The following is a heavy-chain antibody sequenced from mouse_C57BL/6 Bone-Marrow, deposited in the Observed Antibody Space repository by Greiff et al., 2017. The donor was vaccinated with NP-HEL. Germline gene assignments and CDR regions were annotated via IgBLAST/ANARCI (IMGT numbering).Heavy chain of an antibody. CDR3: ARHYGSFYAMDY. CDR2: IDPSDSYT. V-gene: IGHV1-59*01. CDR1: GYTFTSYW. D-gene: IGHD1-1*01. J-gene: IGHJ4*01. Sequence: QVQLQQPGAELVRPGTSVKLSCKASGYTFTSYWMHWVKQRPGQGLEWIGVIDPSDSYTNYNQKFKGKATLTVDTSSSTAYMQLSSLTSDDSAVYYCARHYGSFYAMDYWGQGTSVTVSS.